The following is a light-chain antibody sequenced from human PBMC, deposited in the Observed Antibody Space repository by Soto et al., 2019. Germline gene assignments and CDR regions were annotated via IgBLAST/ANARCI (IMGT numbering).Light chain of an antibody. CDR1: PSGRSN. J-gene: IGKJ1*01. V-gene: IGKV3-15*01. CDR2: CAS. CDR3: QQYKNWPT. Sequence: DIVLTQSPGTLALSPGARATLSCGASPSGRSNLAWYQHRPGQAPRVRIYCASTRATGIPARLSGGGSGTEFTLTISRQQSVDFALYYCQQYKNWPTFGQGTKVDIK.